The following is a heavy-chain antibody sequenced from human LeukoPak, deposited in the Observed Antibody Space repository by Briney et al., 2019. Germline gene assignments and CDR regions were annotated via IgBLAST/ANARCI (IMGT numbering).Heavy chain of an antibody. J-gene: IGHJ4*02. V-gene: IGHV1-3*03. D-gene: IGHD3-9*01. Sequence: GASVKVSCTASGYTFTNYAIHWVRQAPGQRLEWMGWINAGNGDTKYSQEFQGRVTITRDTSANTAYMQLSSLRSEDMAVYYCARDPLQYHDLLTGSQPQCYFDFWGQGTLVTVSS. CDR3: ARDPLQYHDLLTGSQPQCYFDF. CDR2: INAGNGDT. CDR1: GYTFTNYA.